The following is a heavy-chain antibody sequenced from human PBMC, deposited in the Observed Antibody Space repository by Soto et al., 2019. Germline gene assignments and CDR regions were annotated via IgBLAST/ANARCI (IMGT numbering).Heavy chain of an antibody. CDR2: TSYSGSA. D-gene: IGHD7-27*01. J-gene: IGHJ5*02. V-gene: IGHV4-31*03. CDR3: ARAMNWDQNNWFDP. Sequence: SETLSLTCTVSGDSISSGSHYWNWIRQRPGKGLEWIGYTSYSGSAYYSPSLKSRLTISVDTSKNQFSLKLNSVTAADTAVYYCARAMNWDQNNWFDPWGQGTLVTVSS. CDR1: GDSISSGSHY.